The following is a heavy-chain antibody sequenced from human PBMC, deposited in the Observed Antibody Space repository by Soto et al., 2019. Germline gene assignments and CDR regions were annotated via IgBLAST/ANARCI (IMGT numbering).Heavy chain of an antibody. CDR1: GGTFSSYS. J-gene: IGHJ1*01. CDR3: ARGYYDGTGYYYEYFQH. V-gene: IGHV1-69*02. D-gene: IGHD3-22*01. CDR2: FIPILDIS. Sequence: QVQLVQSGAEVKKPGSSVKVSCKASGGTFSSYSISWVRQAPGQGPEWMGRFIPILDISTYAQKFQGRVTITADTSSSTSYMELSSLRSEDTAVYYCARGYYDGTGYYYEYFQHWGQGSLVSVSS.